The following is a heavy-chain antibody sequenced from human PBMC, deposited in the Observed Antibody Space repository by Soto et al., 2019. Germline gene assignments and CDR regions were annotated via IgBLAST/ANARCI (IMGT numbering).Heavy chain of an antibody. J-gene: IGHJ6*02. V-gene: IGHV3-7*05. D-gene: IGHD6-19*01. CDR2: IKDDGSEK. CDR1: EFTFNTYW. CDR3: ARDWGTPGRGSAVGYYYHYGMDV. Sequence: EVQLVESGGGLVQPGGSLRLSCLASEFTFNTYWMNWVRQAPGRGLEWVANIKDDGSEKNYVDSVKGRFTISRDNAKNSLYLRMNSLRGEDTAVYFCARDWGTPGRGSAVGYYYHYGMDVCGQGTTVTVSS.